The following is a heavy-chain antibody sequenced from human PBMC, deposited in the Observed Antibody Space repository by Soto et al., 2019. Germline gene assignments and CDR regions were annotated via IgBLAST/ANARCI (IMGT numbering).Heavy chain of an antibody. J-gene: IGHJ4*02. D-gene: IGHD6-19*01. V-gene: IGHV4-39*07. CDR3: ARGGLLPDY. CDR2: IYYSGDT. CDR1: GGSISSSSYY. Sequence: TLSLTCTVSGGSISSSSYYWGWIRQPPGKVLEWIGTIYYSGDTYYNPSLKSRVTISVDRSKNQFSLKLSSVTAADTAVYYCARGGLLPDYWGQGTLVTVSS.